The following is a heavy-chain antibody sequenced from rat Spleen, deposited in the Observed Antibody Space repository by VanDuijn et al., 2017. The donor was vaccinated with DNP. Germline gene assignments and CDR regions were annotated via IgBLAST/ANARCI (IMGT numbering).Heavy chain of an antibody. D-gene: IGHD3-4*01. CDR3: TRGGQPWFAY. V-gene: IGHV2S75*01. J-gene: IGHJ3*01. Sequence: QVQLKESGPVLVQASETLSLTCTVSGFSLTNYGVIWVRQSPGKGLEWMGIIWGDGNTDYNSALKSRLSISRDTSKSQVFLKLNILQTEDTAIYYCTRGGQPWFAYWGHGTLVTVSS. CDR2: IWGDGNT. CDR1: GFSLTNYG.